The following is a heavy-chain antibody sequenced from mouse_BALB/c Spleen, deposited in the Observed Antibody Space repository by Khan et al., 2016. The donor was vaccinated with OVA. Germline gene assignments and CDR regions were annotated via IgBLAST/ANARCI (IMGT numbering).Heavy chain of an antibody. CDR1: WFSLTSYG. J-gene: IGHJ4*01. D-gene: IGHD2-1*01. CDR2: IWGDGST. CDR3: AKRGNSYYAMDY. Sequence: QVQLKESGPGLVAPSQSLSITCTVSWFSLTSYGVNWVRQPPGKGLEWLGVIWGDGSTNYHSALISRLSISKDNSKSQVFLKLNSLQTKNRATYYCAKRGNSYYAMDYWGQGTTVTVSS. V-gene: IGHV2-3*01.